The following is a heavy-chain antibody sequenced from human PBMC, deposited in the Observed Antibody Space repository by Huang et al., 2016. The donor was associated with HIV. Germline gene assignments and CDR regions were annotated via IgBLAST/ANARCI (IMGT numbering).Heavy chain of an antibody. V-gene: IGHV1-69*01. Sequence: QVQLVQSGAEVKKPGSSVKVSCKASGGSFRNFEIGWVRQAPGQGLEWLGGGIPILGTANKAQKFQGRVTIIADESTSTAYMELSSLRSEDTAVYYCATVDYYDTSGPQRGYFDNWGQGTLVTVSS. J-gene: IGHJ4*02. CDR3: ATVDYYDTSGPQRGYFDN. D-gene: IGHD3-22*01. CDR1: GGSFRNFE. CDR2: GIPILGTA.